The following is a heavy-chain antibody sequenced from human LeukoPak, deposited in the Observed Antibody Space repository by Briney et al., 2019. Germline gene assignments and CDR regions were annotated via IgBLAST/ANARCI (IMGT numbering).Heavy chain of an antibody. J-gene: IGHJ4*02. CDR3: AKDRETTSSGTFDH. V-gene: IGHV3-30*18. Sequence: GGSLRLSCAASGFSFSTYCMHWVRQAPGKGLEWVAVISGDGKKKDYADSVKGRFTISRDNSRNTVHLQMNSLEGEDTAEYYCAKDRETTSSGTFDHWGQGTLITVSS. CDR1: GFSFSTYC. D-gene: IGHD6-13*01. CDR2: ISGDGKKK.